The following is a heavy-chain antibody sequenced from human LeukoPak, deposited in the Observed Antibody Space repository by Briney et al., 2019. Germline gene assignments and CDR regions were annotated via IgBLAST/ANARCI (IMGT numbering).Heavy chain of an antibody. CDR1: GFMFSSDW. CDR3: AKEGRSLQTY. J-gene: IGHJ4*02. Sequence: GGSLRLSCAASGFMFSSDWMSWVRLAPGKGLEWVANIKEDGTETYYVDSVKGRFTISRDNAKNSLYLQMNSLRVEDTAVYYCAKEGRSLQTYWGQGTLVTVSS. V-gene: IGHV3-7*03. CDR2: IKEDGTET. D-gene: IGHD5-24*01.